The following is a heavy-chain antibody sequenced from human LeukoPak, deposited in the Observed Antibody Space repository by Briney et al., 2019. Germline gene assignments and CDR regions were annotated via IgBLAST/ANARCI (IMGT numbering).Heavy chain of an antibody. CDR2: IRYDGTNT. CDR3: AKNRWGSVATPDS. Sequence: GGSLRLSCAASGFSFSSYEMNWVRQAPGKGLEWVTFIRYDGTNTYADSVKGRFTISRDNSKNTVYLQMNSLRTEDTALYYCAKNRWGSVATPDSWGQGTLVTVSS. V-gene: IGHV3-30*02. D-gene: IGHD5-12*01. J-gene: IGHJ4*02. CDR1: GFSFSSYE.